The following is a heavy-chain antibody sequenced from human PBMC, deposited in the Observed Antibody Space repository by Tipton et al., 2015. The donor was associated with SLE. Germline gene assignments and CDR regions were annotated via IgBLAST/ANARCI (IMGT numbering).Heavy chain of an antibody. J-gene: IGHJ6*03. V-gene: IGHV3-21*01. CDR1: GLTFSSYT. Sequence: GSLRLSCAASGLTFSSYTMIWVRQAPGKGLEWVSSISSRSSFIFYADSVKGRFTVSRDNAKNSLFLQMNGLGAEDTALYYCATVTGDNYFYYMDVWGNGTTVAVSS. D-gene: IGHD2-15*01. CDR2: ISSRSSFI. CDR3: ATVTGDNYFYYMDV.